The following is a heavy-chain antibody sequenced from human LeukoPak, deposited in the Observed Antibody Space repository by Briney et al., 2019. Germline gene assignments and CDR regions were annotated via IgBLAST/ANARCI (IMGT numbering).Heavy chain of an antibody. Sequence: ASVKVSCKASGYTFTSYAMHWVRQAPGQGLEWMGWISAYNGNTNYAQKLQGRVTMTTDTSTSTAYMELRSLRSDDTAVYYCARDLAARRFLGYWGQGTLVTVSS. J-gene: IGHJ4*02. CDR1: GYTFTSYA. D-gene: IGHD6-6*01. CDR3: ARDLAARRFLGY. CDR2: ISAYNGNT. V-gene: IGHV1-18*01.